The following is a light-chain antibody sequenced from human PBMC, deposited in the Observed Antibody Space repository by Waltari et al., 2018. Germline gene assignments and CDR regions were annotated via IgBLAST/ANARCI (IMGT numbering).Light chain of an antibody. V-gene: IGKV3D-11*01. CDR3: QQRSSSIT. CDR2: DAS. CDR1: QDIASL. Sequence: IVLTQSPATLSLSPGERATLSCRASQDIASLLAWYQQKPGQAPRLLIYDASIRATGVPARFSGSGPGRDFTLTISSLEPEDSAVYYCQQRSSSITFGGGTKVEIK. J-gene: IGKJ4*01.